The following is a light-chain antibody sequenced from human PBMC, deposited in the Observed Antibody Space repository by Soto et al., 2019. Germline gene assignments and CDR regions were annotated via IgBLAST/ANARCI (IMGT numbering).Light chain of an antibody. CDR2: AAS. CDR1: QSISSY. V-gene: IGKV1-39*01. J-gene: IGKJ2*02. Sequence: DIQMTQSPSSLSASVGDRVTITCRASQSISSYLNWYQQKPGKAPKLLIYAASSLQSGVPSRFSGSGSGTDFTLTISSLQPEEFATYYCQQRYSTPCTFGQGTKREIK. CDR3: QQRYSTPCT.